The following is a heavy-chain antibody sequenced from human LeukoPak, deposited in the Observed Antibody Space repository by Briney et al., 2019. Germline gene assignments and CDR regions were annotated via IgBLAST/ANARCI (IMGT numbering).Heavy chain of an antibody. J-gene: IGHJ4*02. CDR1: GFTFSSYA. CDR3: AKDLDYGDYIDY. V-gene: IGHV3-23*01. Sequence: GGSLRLSCAASGFTFSSYAMSWVRQAPGKGLEWVSAISGSGGSAYYADSVKGRFTISRDNSKNTLYLQMNSLRAEDTAVYYCAKDLDYGDYIDYWGQGTLVTVSS. D-gene: IGHD4-17*01. CDR2: ISGSGGSA.